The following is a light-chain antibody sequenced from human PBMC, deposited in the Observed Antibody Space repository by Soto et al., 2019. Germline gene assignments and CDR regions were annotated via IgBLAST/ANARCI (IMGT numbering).Light chain of an antibody. V-gene: IGKV3-15*01. J-gene: IGKJ5*01. CDR3: QQYSNWPPIT. CDR1: QSVTNT. Sequence: IVMTQSPATLSVSPGERVNISCRASQSVTNTLACYQHKPGQAPRLLIYDTSTRATGIPARFSGSGSGTEFTLTISSLQSEDFAVYYCQQYSNWPPITFGQGTRLEIK. CDR2: DTS.